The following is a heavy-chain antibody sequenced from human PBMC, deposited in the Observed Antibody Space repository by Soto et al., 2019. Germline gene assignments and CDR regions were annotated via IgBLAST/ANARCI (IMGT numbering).Heavy chain of an antibody. CDR1: GGSVSSGSYY. CDR2: IYYSGST. V-gene: IGHV4-61*01. D-gene: IGHD3-22*01. Sequence: PSETLSLTCTVSGGSVSSGSYYWSWIRQPPGKGLEWIGYIYYSGSTNYNPSLKSRVTISVDTSKNQFSLKLSSVTAADTAVYYCAREVISDSPHGVRFSSYNWFDPWGQGTLVTVSS. CDR3: AREVISDSPHGVRFSSYNWFDP. J-gene: IGHJ5*02.